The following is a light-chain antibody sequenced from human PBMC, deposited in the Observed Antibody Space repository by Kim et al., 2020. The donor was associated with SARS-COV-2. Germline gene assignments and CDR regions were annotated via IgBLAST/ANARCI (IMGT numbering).Light chain of an antibody. Sequence: PGKTARITVWGNNLEKKSVHWYHQKPGQAPVLVICYDSNRPAGFPERFSASNSGNTATLTISRVGAGDGADYYCQVWDSSSDHVVFGGGTQLTFL. J-gene: IGLJ2*01. CDR2: YDS. V-gene: IGLV3-21*04. CDR3: QVWDSSSDHVV. CDR1: NLEKKS.